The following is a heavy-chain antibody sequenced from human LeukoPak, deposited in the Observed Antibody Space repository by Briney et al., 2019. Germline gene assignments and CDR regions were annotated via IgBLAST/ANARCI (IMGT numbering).Heavy chain of an antibody. CDR3: ARGISSSSSFDY. CDR1: GGSFSGYY. D-gene: IGHD6-13*01. CDR2: INHSGST. Sequence: PSETLSLTCAVYGGSFSGYYWSWIRQPPGKGLEWIGEINHSGSTNYNPSLKSRVTISVDTSKNQFSLKLSSVTAADTAVYCCARGISSSSSFDYWGQGTLVTVSS. J-gene: IGHJ4*02. V-gene: IGHV4-34*01.